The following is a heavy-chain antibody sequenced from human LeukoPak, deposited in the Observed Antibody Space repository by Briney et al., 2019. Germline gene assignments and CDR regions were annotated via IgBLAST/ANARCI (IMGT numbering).Heavy chain of an antibody. Sequence: GGSLRLSCAASGFTFSSYGMHWVRQAPGKGLEWVAVIWYGGSNEYYADSVKGRFIISRDNSKNTLYLQMNSLRVEDTAVYYCAKDRNSGGNAFDIWGQGTMVTVSS. CDR3: AKDRNSGGNAFDI. V-gene: IGHV3-30*02. CDR2: IWYGGSNE. D-gene: IGHD2-21*01. CDR1: GFTFSSYG. J-gene: IGHJ3*02.